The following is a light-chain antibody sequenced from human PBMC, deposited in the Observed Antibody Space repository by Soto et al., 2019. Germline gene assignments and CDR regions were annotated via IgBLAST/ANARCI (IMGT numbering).Light chain of an antibody. CDR3: CSYAGSYTYV. J-gene: IGLJ1*01. CDR1: SSDVGGYNY. CDR2: DFS. Sequence: QSLLTQARALSGSPGQSVTIPCTATSSDVGGYNYVSCYHQHQGKAPKLLIYDFSKRPSGVPDLFSGSKSGNTASMTISGLQAENEADYYCCSYAGSYTYVFGTGTKVTVL. V-gene: IGLV2-11*01.